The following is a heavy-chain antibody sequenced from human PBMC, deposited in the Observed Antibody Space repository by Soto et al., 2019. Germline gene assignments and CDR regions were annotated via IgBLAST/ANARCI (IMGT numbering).Heavy chain of an antibody. CDR1: GYSFTSYW. V-gene: IGHV5-10-1*01. CDR2: INPSDSYT. Sequence: GESLKISCKGSGYSFTSYWISWVRQMPGKGLEWMGRINPSDSYTNYSPSFQGHVTISADKSISTAYLQWSSLKASDTAMYYCARQDLTNSSGWYPYYYGMDVWGQGTTVTVSS. CDR3: ARQDLTNSSGWYPYYYGMDV. D-gene: IGHD6-19*01. J-gene: IGHJ6*02.